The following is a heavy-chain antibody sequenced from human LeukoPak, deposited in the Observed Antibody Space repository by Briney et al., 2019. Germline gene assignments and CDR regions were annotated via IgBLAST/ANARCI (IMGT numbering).Heavy chain of an antibody. V-gene: IGHV3-66*02. CDR1: GFTVSSNY. J-gene: IGHJ4*02. CDR3: ARVGLWFGELPGFDY. Sequence: GGSLRLSCAASGFTVSSNYMSWVRQAPGKGLEWVSVIYSGGSTYYADSVKGRLTISRDNSKNTLYLQMNSLRAEDTAVYYCARVGLWFGELPGFDYWGQGTLVTVSS. D-gene: IGHD3-10*01. CDR2: IYSGGST.